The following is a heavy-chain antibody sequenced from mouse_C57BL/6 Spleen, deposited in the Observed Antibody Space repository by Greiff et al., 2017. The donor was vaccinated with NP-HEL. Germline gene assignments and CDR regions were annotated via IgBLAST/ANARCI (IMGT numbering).Heavy chain of an antibody. CDR1: GYTFTSYW. J-gene: IGHJ1*03. D-gene: IGHD1-1*01. V-gene: IGHV1-64*01. CDR2: IHPNSGST. CDR3: ARVHYGSSYWYFDV. Sequence: QVQLQQPGAELVKPGASVKLSCKASGYTFTSYWMHWVKQRPGQGLEWIGMIHPNSGSTNYNEKFKSKATLTVDKSSSTAYMQLSSLTSEDSAVYYCARVHYGSSYWYFDVWGTGTTVTVSS.